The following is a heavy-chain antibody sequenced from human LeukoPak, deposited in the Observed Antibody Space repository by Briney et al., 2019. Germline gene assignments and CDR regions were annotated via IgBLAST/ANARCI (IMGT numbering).Heavy chain of an antibody. D-gene: IGHD3-22*01. J-gene: IGHJ3*02. CDR2: IYTSGST. V-gene: IGHV4-61*02. CDR3: ARDPYYDSSGYHAFDI. Sequence: SETLSLTCTVSGGSLSSSSYYWSWIRQPAGKGLEWIGRIYTSGSTNYNPSLKSRVTISVDTSKNQFSLKLSSVTAADTAVYYCARDPYYDSSGYHAFDIWGQGTMVTVSS. CDR1: GGSLSSSSYY.